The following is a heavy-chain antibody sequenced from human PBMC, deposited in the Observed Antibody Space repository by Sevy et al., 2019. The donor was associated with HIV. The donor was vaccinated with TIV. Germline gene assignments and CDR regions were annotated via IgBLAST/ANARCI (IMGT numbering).Heavy chain of an antibody. CDR1: GFTFSDYG. CDR2: MSIDGNDK. D-gene: IGHD3-16*01. Sequence: GGSLRLSCAASGFTFSDYGVHWVRQTPHKGLEWVAVMSIDGNDKHYADSARGRFTISRDKSKNTLFLELNSLRHEDTAVYVCARVSTVGAMMDALDTWGQGTMVTVSS. V-gene: IGHV3-30*03. CDR3: ARVSTVGAMMDALDT. J-gene: IGHJ3*02.